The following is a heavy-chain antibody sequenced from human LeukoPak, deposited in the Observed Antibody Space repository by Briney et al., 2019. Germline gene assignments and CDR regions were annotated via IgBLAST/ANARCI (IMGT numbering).Heavy chain of an antibody. Sequence: GGSLRLSCAASGFTFSSYAMSWVRQAPRKGLEWVSAISGSGGSTYYADSVKGRFTISRDNSKNTLYLQMNSLRAEDTAVYYCAIAHYDSSGIFDYWGQGTLVTVSS. CDR2: ISGSGGST. CDR3: AIAHYDSSGIFDY. CDR1: GFTFSSYA. J-gene: IGHJ4*02. D-gene: IGHD3-22*01. V-gene: IGHV3-23*01.